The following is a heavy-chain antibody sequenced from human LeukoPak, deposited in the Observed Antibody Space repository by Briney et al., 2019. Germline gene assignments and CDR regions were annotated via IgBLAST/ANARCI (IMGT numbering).Heavy chain of an antibody. CDR3: ATDRATQYFDY. V-gene: IGHV3-30*02. Sequence: QTGGSLRFSCAAPGFTFRSYGMHWVRQAPGKGLEWVAFIWYDGSNKYYADSVKGRFTISRDNSRNTLFLQMNSLRAEDTAVYYCATDRATQYFDYWGQGTLVSVSS. CDR2: IWYDGSNK. CDR1: GFTFRSYG. J-gene: IGHJ4*02. D-gene: IGHD2-15*01.